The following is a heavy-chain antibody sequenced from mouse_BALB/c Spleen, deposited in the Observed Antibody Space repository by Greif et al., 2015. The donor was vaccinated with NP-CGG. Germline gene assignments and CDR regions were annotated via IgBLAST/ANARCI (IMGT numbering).Heavy chain of an antibody. J-gene: IGHJ4*01. CDR3: ARYRYDDSAMDY. D-gene: IGHD2-14*01. CDR1: GFTFSSFG. Sequence: EVKLVDSGGGLVQPGGSRKLSCAASGFTFSSFGMHWVRQAPEKGLEWVAYISSGSSTIYYADTVKGRFTISRDNPKSTLFLQMTSLRSEDTAMYYCARYRYDDSAMDYWGQGTSVTVSS. CDR2: ISSGSSTI. V-gene: IGHV5-17*02.